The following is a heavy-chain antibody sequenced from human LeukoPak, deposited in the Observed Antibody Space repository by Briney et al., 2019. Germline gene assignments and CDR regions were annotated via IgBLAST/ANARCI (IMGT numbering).Heavy chain of an antibody. J-gene: IGHJ4*02. D-gene: IGHD1-26*01. CDR2: ISGSGGST. CDR1: GFTFGSYA. CDR3: AKDLLVGATRGPFDY. Sequence: GGSLRLSCAASGFTFGSYAMSWVRQAPGKGLEWVSAISGSGGSTYYADSVKGRLTISRDNSKNTLYLQMNSLRAEDTAVYYCAKDLLVGATRGPFDYWGQGTLVTVSS. V-gene: IGHV3-23*01.